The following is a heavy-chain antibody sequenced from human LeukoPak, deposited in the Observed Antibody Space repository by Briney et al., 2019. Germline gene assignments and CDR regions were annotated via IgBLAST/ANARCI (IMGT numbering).Heavy chain of an antibody. J-gene: IGHJ4*02. D-gene: IGHD6-13*01. CDR1: GFTFSSYA. V-gene: IGHV3-30-3*01. Sequence: PGRSLRLSCAASGFTFSSYAMHWVRQAPGKGLEWVAVISYDGSNKYYADSVKGRFTISRDNSKNTLYLQMNSLRAEDTAVYYCARDLRSIAAAVGGYWGQGTLVTVSS. CDR3: ARDLRSIAAAVGGY. CDR2: ISYDGSNK.